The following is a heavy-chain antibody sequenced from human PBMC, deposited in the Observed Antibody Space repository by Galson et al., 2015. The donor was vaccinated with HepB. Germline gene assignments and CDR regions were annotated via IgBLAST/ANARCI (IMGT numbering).Heavy chain of an antibody. CDR3: ARGMGIAVAEGAFRDYCYYGMDV. V-gene: IGHV3-48*01. CDR2: ISSSSSTI. Sequence: SLRLSCAASGFTFSSYSMNWVRQAPGKGLEWVSYISSSSSTIYYADSVKGRFTISRDNAKNSLYLQMNSLRAEDTAVYYCARGMGIAVAEGAFRDYCYYGMDVWGQGTTVTVSS. D-gene: IGHD6-13*01. CDR1: GFTFSSYS. J-gene: IGHJ6*02.